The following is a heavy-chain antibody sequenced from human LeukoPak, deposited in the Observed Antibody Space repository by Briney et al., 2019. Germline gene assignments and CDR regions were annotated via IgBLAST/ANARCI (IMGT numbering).Heavy chain of an antibody. Sequence: GGSLRLSCAASGLTFSNYGMHWVRQAPGKGLEWVAFIRYDGSNKYYADSVKGRFTISRGNSKNTLYLQINSLRAEDTAVYYCAKDSYYDSSVYYSQIDYWGQGTLVTVSS. V-gene: IGHV3-30*02. D-gene: IGHD3-22*01. CDR1: GLTFSNYG. J-gene: IGHJ4*02. CDR3: AKDSYYDSSVYYSQIDY. CDR2: IRYDGSNK.